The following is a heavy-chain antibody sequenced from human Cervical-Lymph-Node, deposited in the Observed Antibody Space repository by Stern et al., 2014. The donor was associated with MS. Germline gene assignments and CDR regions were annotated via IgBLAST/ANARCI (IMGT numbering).Heavy chain of an antibody. V-gene: IGHV7-4-1*02. CDR1: GYTFRGYA. Sequence: QLVQSGSELKKPGASVKVSCKASGYTFRGYAMNWVRQAPGQGLEWMGWINTDTGNPTYAQGFTGRFVFSLDTSVSTAYLQISSLKAEDTAVYYCAKDHAVAGVMGGADSWGQGTLVTVSS. CDR3: AKDHAVAGVMGGADS. CDR2: INTDTGNP. J-gene: IGHJ4*02. D-gene: IGHD3-16*01.